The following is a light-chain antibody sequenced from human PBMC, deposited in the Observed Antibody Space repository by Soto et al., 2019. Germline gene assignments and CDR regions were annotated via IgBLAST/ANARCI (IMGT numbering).Light chain of an antibody. Sequence: QSALTQPASVSGSPGQSITISCTGTSSDVGVYNYVSWYQQHPGKAPKLLIYEVSNRPSGVSNRFSGSKSANTASLTISGLQADDEADYYCNSFTTSSTGVFGGGTKLTVL. CDR2: EVS. V-gene: IGLV2-14*01. CDR3: NSFTTSSTGV. CDR1: SSDVGVYNY. J-gene: IGLJ3*02.